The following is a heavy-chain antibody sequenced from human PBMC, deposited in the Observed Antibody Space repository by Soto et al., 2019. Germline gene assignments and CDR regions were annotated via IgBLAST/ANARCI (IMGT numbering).Heavy chain of an antibody. D-gene: IGHD1-26*01. V-gene: IGHV4-59*08. J-gene: IGHJ6*02. CDR3: ARKGCGALHGLVDV. Sequence: QVQLQESGPGLVKPSETLSLSCTVSGGSISSYYWSWIRQPPGKGMEWIGYVHHRWGSTYNPSLRSRSAISLDPSKSQVSLKLTSMTATDAAVYYGARKGCGALHGLVDVWGQGTTVTVSS. CDR2: VHHRWGS. CDR1: GGSISSYY.